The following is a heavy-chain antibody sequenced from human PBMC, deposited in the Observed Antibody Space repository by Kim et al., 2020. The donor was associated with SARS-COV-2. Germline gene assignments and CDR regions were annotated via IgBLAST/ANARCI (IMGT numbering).Heavy chain of an antibody. CDR3: ARDPVGGVATRAPVGY. V-gene: IGHV3-21*01. D-gene: IGHD5-12*01. J-gene: IGHJ4*02. Sequence: SGKGRFTISSDKAKNSLYLQMNSLRDEDTAVYYCARDPVGGVATRAPVGYWGQGTLVTVSS.